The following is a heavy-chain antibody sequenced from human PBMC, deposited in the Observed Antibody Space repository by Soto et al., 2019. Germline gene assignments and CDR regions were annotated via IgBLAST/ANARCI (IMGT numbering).Heavy chain of an antibody. Sequence: QVQLVQSGAEVKEPGSAVKVSCKAPADSFSSYGISWVRQAPGPGLACMGGIIPIFGTTNYAEKFQGRVTITADESTNPAYMELSSLRSEYTALYYCARVFPDGCVEPGVVRGYLDTWGRGTLVTVSS. J-gene: IGHJ4*02. CDR1: ADSFSSYG. D-gene: IGHD3-3*01. CDR2: IIPIFGTT. V-gene: IGHV1-69*01. CDR3: ARVFPDGCVEPGVVRGYLDT.